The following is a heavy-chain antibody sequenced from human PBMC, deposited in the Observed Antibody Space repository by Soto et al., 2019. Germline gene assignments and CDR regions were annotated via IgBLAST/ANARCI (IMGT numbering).Heavy chain of an antibody. V-gene: IGHV4-31*03. Sequence: QVQLQESGPGLVKPSQTLSLTCTVSGGSISSSGYYCSWIRQHPGKGLEWIGYIYYSGSTYYNPSLRRRVPISVDTSKSQVSLELSSLPASDTAGYYCAIRVGVRGRLDLDHWGQGTLVTVSS. CDR3: AIRVGVRGRLDLDH. D-gene: IGHD2-21*01. J-gene: IGHJ4*02. CDR2: IYYSGST. CDR1: GGSISSSGYY.